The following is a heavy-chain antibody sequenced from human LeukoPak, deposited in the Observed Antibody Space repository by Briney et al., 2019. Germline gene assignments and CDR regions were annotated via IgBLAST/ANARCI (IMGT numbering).Heavy chain of an antibody. V-gene: IGHV1-2*02. Sequence: ASVKVSCKTSGYTFTDYYIHWVRQAPGQGLEWMGWTNPDSGGARYAQRFQGRVTMTRDTSINTFYMELTSLRSDDTAVYYCARKNDLYVWGTPVDWGQGTLVTVSS. J-gene: IGHJ4*02. CDR3: ARKNDLYVWGTPVD. CDR2: TNPDSGGA. CDR1: GYTFTDYY. D-gene: IGHD3-16*01.